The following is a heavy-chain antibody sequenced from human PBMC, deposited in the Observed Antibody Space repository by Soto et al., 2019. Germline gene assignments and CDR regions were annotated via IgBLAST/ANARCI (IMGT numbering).Heavy chain of an antibody. CDR1: GGSISSYY. CDR3: ARRRGFPYYYGMDV. Sequence: SETLSLTCTVSGGSISSYYWSWIRQPPGKGLEWIGYIYYSGSTNYNPSLKSRVTISVDRSKNQFSLKLSSVTAADTAVYYCARRRGFPYYYGMDVWGQGTTVTVSS. D-gene: IGHD5-12*01. CDR2: IYYSGST. J-gene: IGHJ6*02. V-gene: IGHV4-59*12.